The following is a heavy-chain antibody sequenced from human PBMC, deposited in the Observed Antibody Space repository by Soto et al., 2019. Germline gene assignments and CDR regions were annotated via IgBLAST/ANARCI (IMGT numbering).Heavy chain of an antibody. CDR2: ISAYTGNT. CDR3: AIATVGATAPPAWG. Sequence: QVQLVQSGAEVKKPWASVKVSCKASGYTFTSYGISWVRQAPGQGLEWMGWISAYTGNTNYAQKLQGRVTMTTDTSTSTAYMELRSLRSDDTAVYYCAIATVGATAPPAWGWGQGTLVTVSS. J-gene: IGHJ4*02. V-gene: IGHV1-18*01. CDR1: GYTFTSYG. D-gene: IGHD1-26*01.